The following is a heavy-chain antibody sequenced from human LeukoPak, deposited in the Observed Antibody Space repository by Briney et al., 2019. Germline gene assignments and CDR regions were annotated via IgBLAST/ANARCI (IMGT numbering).Heavy chain of an antibody. CDR1: GGSISSSSYY. Sequence: PSETLSLTCTVSGGSISSSSYYWGWIRQPPGKGLEWIGSIYYSGSTYYNPSLKSRVTISVDTSKNQFSLKLSSVTAADTAVYYCARSLRGGWYDGFDIWGQGTMVTVSS. D-gene: IGHD6-19*01. CDR2: IYYSGST. V-gene: IGHV4-39*07. J-gene: IGHJ3*02. CDR3: ARSLRGGWYDGFDI.